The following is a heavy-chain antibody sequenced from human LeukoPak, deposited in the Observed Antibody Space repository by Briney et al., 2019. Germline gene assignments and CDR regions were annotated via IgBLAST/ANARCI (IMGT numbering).Heavy chain of an antibody. CDR2: IYTSGST. D-gene: IGHD4-17*01. Sequence: SQTLSLTCTVSGGSISSGSYYWSWIRQPAGKGLEWIGRIYTSGSTNYNPSLKSRVTISVDTSKNQFSLKLSSVTAADTAVYYCASGTTVTTYWGQGTLVTVSS. J-gene: IGHJ4*02. CDR3: ASGTTVTTY. V-gene: IGHV4-61*02. CDR1: GGSISSGSYY.